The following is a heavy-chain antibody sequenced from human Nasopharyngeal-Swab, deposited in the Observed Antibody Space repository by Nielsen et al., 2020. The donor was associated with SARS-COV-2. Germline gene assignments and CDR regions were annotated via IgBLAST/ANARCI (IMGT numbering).Heavy chain of an antibody. V-gene: IGHV4-59*01. J-gene: IGHJ4*02. CDR1: GGSISSYY. Sequence: SETLSLTCTVSGGSISSYYWGWIRQPPGKGLEWIGYIYYSGSTNYNPSLKSRVTISVDTSKNQFSLKLSSVTAADTAVYYCARGIYSYGEDYFDYWGQGTLVTVSS. D-gene: IGHD5-18*01. CDR2: IYYSGST. CDR3: ARGIYSYGEDYFDY.